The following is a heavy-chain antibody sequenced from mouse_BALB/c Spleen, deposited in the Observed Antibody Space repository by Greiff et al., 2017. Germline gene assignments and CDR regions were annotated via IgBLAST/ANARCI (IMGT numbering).Heavy chain of an antibody. Sequence: EVMLVESGAELVKPGASVKLSCTASGFNIKDTYMHWVKQRPEQGLEWIGRIDPANGNTKYDPKFQGKATITADTSSNTAYLQLSSLTSEDTAVYYCANWDAYWGQGTLVTVSA. J-gene: IGHJ3*01. CDR1: GFNIKDTY. V-gene: IGHV14-3*02. CDR3: ANWDAY. CDR2: IDPANGNT. D-gene: IGHD4-1*01.